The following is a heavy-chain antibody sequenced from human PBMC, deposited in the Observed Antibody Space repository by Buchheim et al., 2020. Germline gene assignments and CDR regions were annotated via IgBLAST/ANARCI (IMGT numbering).Heavy chain of an antibody. D-gene: IGHD3-10*02. V-gene: IGHV4-59*01. CDR3: ARDFSHYVFDY. CDR2: VQASGTT. CDR1: GDSITRFY. J-gene: IGHJ4*02. Sequence: QVQLQESGPGLLKPSETLSLTCPVSGDSITRFYWSWIRQAPGKGLEWIGYVQASGTTSYNPPLKSRLTMSADTSKSQFSLKLSSVTTVDTAVYYCARDFSHYVFDYWGQGIL.